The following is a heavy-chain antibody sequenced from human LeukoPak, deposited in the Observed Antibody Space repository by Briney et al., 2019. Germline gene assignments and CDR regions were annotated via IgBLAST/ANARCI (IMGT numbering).Heavy chain of an antibody. CDR3: AKEEEWEHYYYYYMDV. D-gene: IGHD1-26*01. Sequence: GGSLRLSCAASGLTFSSYAMSWVRQAPGKGLEWVSAISGSGGSTYYADSVKGRFTISRDNSKNTLYLQMNSLRAEDTAVYYCAKEEEWEHYYYYYMDVWGKGTTVTVSS. V-gene: IGHV3-23*01. CDR2: ISGSGGST. J-gene: IGHJ6*03. CDR1: GLTFSSYA.